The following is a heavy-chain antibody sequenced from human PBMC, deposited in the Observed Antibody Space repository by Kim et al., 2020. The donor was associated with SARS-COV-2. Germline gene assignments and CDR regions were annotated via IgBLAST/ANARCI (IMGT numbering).Heavy chain of an antibody. CDR1: GLTFTDSA. CDR2: IRCKPNSDAT. CDR3: TRSRGFGYDS. J-gene: IGHJ1*01. Sequence: GGSLRLFCSASGLTFTDSAIHWVRQASGKGLEWVGRIRCKPNSDATAYAAPVKGRFTVSRDDSKNMAYLQMNNVKSDDTAVYYCTRSRGFGYDSWGQGTL. V-gene: IGHV3-73*01. D-gene: IGHD3-22*01.